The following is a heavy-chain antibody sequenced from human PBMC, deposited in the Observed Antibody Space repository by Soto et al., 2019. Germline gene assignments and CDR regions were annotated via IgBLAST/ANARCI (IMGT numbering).Heavy chain of an antibody. J-gene: IGHJ6*02. CDR1: GGSISSSSYY. CDR2: IYYSGST. Sequence: SETLSLTCTVSGGSISSSSYYWGWIRQPPGKGLEWIESIYYSGSTYYNPSLKSRVTISVDTSKNQFSLKLSSVTAADTAVYYCARSWYYDSSGFIIHYYYGMDVWGQGTTVTVSS. V-gene: IGHV4-39*01. CDR3: ARSWYYDSSGFIIHYYYGMDV. D-gene: IGHD3-22*01.